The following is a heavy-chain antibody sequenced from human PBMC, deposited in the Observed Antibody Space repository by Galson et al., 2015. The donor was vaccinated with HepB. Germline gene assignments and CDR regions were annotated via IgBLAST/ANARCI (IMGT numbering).Heavy chain of an antibody. CDR2: IYYTGNT. V-gene: IGHV4-39*07. Sequence: ETLSLTCAVSGVSISSSLYYWGWIRQSPKKGLEWIGSIYYTGNTYYKSSLKSRVTISADMSKNHFSLKVNSVTAADTAVYYCARAAGDSSTYANDYWGQGALVTVSS. J-gene: IGHJ4*02. CDR1: GVSISSSLYY. D-gene: IGHD5-18*01. CDR3: ARAAGDSSTYANDY.